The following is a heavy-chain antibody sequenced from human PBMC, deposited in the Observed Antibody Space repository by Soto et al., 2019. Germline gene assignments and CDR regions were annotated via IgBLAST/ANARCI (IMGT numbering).Heavy chain of an antibody. D-gene: IGHD3-3*02. Sequence: SETLSLACTVSGGSINSSGYYWGWIRQPPGKGLEWIGNIYYSGSTYYNPSLKSRVTISIDTSKNQFSLKLSSVTAADTAVYYCASPKIAFYNWFDPWGQGTLVTVSS. V-gene: IGHV4-39*01. CDR2: IYYSGST. CDR1: GGSINSSGYY. J-gene: IGHJ5*02. CDR3: ASPKIAFYNWFDP.